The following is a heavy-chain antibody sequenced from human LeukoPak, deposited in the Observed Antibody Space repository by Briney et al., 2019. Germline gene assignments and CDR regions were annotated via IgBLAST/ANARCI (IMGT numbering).Heavy chain of an antibody. CDR2: ISSSGSTI. CDR1: GFTFSSYE. Sequence: GGSLRLSCAASGFTFSSYEMNWVRQAPGKGLAWVSYISSSGSTIYYADSVKGRFTVSRDNAKNSLYLQMNSLRAEDTAVYYCARDEGVTAMDSRGVDYWGQGTLVTVSS. CDR3: ARDEGVTAMDSRGVDY. J-gene: IGHJ4*02. V-gene: IGHV3-48*03. D-gene: IGHD5-18*01.